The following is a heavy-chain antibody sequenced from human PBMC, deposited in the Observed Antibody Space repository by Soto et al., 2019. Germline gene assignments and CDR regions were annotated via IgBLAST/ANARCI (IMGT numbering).Heavy chain of an antibody. CDR1: GASISSNTYY. CDR2: LSYSGRT. V-gene: IGHV4-39*01. J-gene: IGHJ4*02. CDR3: ARLRRGLLGRLFAFDY. D-gene: IGHD3-3*01. Sequence: QLQLQESGPGLVKPSETLSLTCTVSGASISSNTYYWAWIRQPPGKGLERIGSLSYSGRTYYNPPFRSRLSSSVDTSKIQASLTLSSVTVADTAVFHCARLRRGLLGRLFAFDYWGQVTLVTVSS.